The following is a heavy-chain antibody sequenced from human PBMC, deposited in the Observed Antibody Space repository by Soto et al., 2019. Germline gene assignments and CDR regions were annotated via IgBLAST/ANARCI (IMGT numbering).Heavy chain of an antibody. CDR1: GGSVRSGSHY. J-gene: IGHJ4*02. CDR3: ARGRGLFDY. D-gene: IGHD3-16*01. CDR2: ISYNGDT. Sequence: QVQLQESGPGLVKASETLSLTCTVSGGSVRSGSHYWSWIRQPPGKGLEWIAYISYNGDTDYNPSLKSRVAISIDMSKNQFSLKLSSVTAADTAVYYCARGRGLFDYWGQGTLVTVSS. V-gene: IGHV4-61*01.